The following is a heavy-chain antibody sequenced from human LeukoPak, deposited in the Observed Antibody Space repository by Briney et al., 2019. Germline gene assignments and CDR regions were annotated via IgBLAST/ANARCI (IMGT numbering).Heavy chain of an antibody. V-gene: IGHV4-59*08. Sequence: SETLSLTCTVSGGSISSYYWSWIRQPPGKGLEWIGYMYYSGNTNYNPSLKSRVTTSVDSSKNQFSLKLSSVTAVDTAVYYCARHTLVGARNAFDIWGQGTTVTVSS. CDR2: MYYSGNT. J-gene: IGHJ3*02. D-gene: IGHD1-26*01. CDR1: GGSISSYY. CDR3: ARHTLVGARNAFDI.